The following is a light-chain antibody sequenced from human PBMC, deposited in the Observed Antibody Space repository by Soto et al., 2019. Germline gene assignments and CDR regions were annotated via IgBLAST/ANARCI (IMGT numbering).Light chain of an antibody. CDR3: QKYDSAPLT. V-gene: IGKV1-27*01. Sequence: DIQMTQSPSSLSASVGDRVTITCRASQGISNNLAWYQQKPGKVPQLLIYGASTLQSGVPSRFSGSRSGTDFTLTTSSLQPEDVATYYCQKYDSAPLTFGQGTKVEFK. CDR2: GAS. J-gene: IGKJ1*01. CDR1: QGISNN.